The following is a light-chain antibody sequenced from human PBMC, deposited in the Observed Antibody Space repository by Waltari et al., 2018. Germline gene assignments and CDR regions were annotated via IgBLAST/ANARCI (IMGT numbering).Light chain of an antibody. CDR3: QQYGSSWYT. V-gene: IGKV3-20*01. Sequence: EIVLTQSPGTLSLSPGERATLSCRASQSVSSSYLAWYQQKPGQAPRLLTYGASSRATGIPDRFSGSGSGTDFTLTISRLEPEDFAVYYCQQYGSSWYTFGQGTKLEIK. CDR1: QSVSSSY. J-gene: IGKJ2*01. CDR2: GAS.